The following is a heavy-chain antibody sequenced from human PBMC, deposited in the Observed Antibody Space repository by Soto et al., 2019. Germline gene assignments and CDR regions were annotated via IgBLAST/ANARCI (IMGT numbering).Heavy chain of an antibody. CDR3: ARGLVVFSSDATSHYYIYV. V-gene: IGHV3-74*01. Sequence: PGGSLRISCAASGFTFSIHWMHWVRQAPGKGLVWVSRIKSDGSSTSYADSVKGRFTISRDNAKNTLYLQMNSLRAEDTALYYCARGLVVFSSDATSHYYIYVSAQGTTVPVSS. D-gene: IGHD2-15*01. CDR1: GFTFSIHW. J-gene: IGHJ6*03. CDR2: IKSDGSST.